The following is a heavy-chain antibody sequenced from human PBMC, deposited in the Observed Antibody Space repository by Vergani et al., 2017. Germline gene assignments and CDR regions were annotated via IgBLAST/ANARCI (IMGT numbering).Heavy chain of an antibody. CDR1: GGSFSGYY. J-gene: IGHJ4*02. CDR3: ARVTMVRGVYFDY. D-gene: IGHD3-10*01. CDR2: IYYSGST. V-gene: IGHV4-34*01. Sequence: QVQLQQWGAGLLKPSETLSLTCAVYGGSFSGYYWGWVRQPPGKGLEWIGYIYYSGSTYSNPSLKSRVTISVDTSKNQFSLKLSSVTAADTAVYYCARVTMVRGVYFDYWGQGTLVTVSS.